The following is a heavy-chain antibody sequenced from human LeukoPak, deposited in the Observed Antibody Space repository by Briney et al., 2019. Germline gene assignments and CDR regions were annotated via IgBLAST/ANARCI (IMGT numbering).Heavy chain of an antibody. CDR1: GYTFTDYY. CDR3: AILATTQLFDY. CDR2: INPNSGGT. Sequence: ASVTVSCKASGYTFTDYYLHWVRQAPGQGLEWMGWINPNSGGTNYPQKFQGRGTIIRDTSISTAYMELGRLRSDDTAVYYWAILATTQLFDYWGQGTLVTVSS. D-gene: IGHD5-12*01. V-gene: IGHV1-2*02. J-gene: IGHJ4*02.